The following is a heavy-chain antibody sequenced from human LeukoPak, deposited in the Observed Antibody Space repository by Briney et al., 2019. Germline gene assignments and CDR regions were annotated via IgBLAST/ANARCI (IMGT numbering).Heavy chain of an antibody. D-gene: IGHD3-22*01. J-gene: IGHJ1*01. CDR3: ASERSSSSEFYYDSSGYGYFQH. Sequence: GASVKVSCKASGGTFSSYAISWVRQAPGQGLEWMGGIIPIFGTANYAQKFQGRVTITADKSTSTAYMELSSLRSEDTAVYYCASERSSSSEFYYDSSGYGYFQHWGQGTLVTVSS. V-gene: IGHV1-69*06. CDR1: GGTFSSYA. CDR2: IIPIFGTA.